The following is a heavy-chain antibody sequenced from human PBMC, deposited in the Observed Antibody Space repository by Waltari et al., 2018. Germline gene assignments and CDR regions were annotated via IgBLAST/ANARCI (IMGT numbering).Heavy chain of an antibody. J-gene: IGHJ4*02. CDR3: AREPEVIGVVIAPGGLWY. D-gene: IGHD2-21*01. Sequence: EVQLVESGGGLVQPGGSLRLSCAASGFTFSSYSMNWVRQAPGKGLEWVSYISSSSSTIYYADSVKGRFTIARDNAKNSLYLQMNSLRDEDTAVYYCAREPEVIGVVIAPGGLWYWGQGTLVTVSS. CDR1: GFTFSSYS. CDR2: ISSSSSTI. V-gene: IGHV3-48*02.